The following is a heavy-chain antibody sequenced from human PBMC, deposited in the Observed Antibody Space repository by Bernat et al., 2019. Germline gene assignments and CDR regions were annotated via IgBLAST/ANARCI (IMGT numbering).Heavy chain of an antibody. D-gene: IGHD2-15*01. CDR3: TTKQTPRECNDENCYDS. CDR1: GFTFIDAW. CDR2: IKSKADGGTT. Sequence: EVQLLESGGGLVKPGGSLRLSCSASGFTFIDAWMNWVRQAPGKWLEFIGRIKSKADGGTTDYAAPVKGRFTISRDYSQNMVYLQMTDLKTDDAALYYGTTKQTPRECNDENCYDSWGQGALVTVSS. J-gene: IGHJ4*02. V-gene: IGHV3-15*01.